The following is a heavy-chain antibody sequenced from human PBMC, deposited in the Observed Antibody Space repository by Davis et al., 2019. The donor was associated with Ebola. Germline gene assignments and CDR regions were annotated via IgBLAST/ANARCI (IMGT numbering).Heavy chain of an antibody. J-gene: IGHJ6*02. D-gene: IGHD3-10*01. CDR3: ARLSGSGSYYIDGMDV. CDR1: GYSFTSYW. V-gene: IGHV5-51*01. Sequence: GESLKISCKGSGYSFTSYWIGRVRQMPGNGLAWMGIIYPGDSDTRYRPSFQGQVTISAAKSISTAYLQWSSLKASDTAMYYCARLSGSGSYYIDGMDVWGQGTTVTVSS. CDR2: IYPGDSDT.